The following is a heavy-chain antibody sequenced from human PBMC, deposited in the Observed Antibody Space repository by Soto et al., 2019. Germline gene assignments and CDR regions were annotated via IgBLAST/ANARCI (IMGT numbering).Heavy chain of an antibody. CDR2: ISGSGGST. CDR1: GFTFSSYA. Sequence: GGSLRLSCAASGFTFSSYAMSWVRQAPGKGLEWVSAISGSGGSTYYADSVKGRFTISRDNSKNTLYLQMNSLRAEDTAVYYCAKDSITIFGVVITPIDYWGQGTLVTVSS. CDR3: AKDSITIFGVVITPIDY. D-gene: IGHD3-3*01. V-gene: IGHV3-23*01. J-gene: IGHJ4*02.